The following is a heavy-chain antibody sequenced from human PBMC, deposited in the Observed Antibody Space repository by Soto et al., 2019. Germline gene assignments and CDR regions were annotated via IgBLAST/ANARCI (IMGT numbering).Heavy chain of an antibody. D-gene: IGHD6-19*01. CDR1: GYTFNGYA. V-gene: IGHV1-3*01. CDR2: INAGNGNT. CDR3: ARDLTAVTGTKP. Sequence: GASVKVSCKASGYTFNGYAMHWVRQAPGQRLEWMGWINAGNGNTKYSQKFQDRVTFTRDTSANTAYMEVSSLTSEDTAVFYCARDLTAVTGTKPWGQGTLVTVSS. J-gene: IGHJ5*02.